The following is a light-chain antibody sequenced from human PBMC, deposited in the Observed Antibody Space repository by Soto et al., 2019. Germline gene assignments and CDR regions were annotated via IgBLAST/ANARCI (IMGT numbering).Light chain of an antibody. V-gene: IGKV1-39*01. CDR2: APS. CDR3: QQSYSSPVA. J-gene: IGKJ1*01. Sequence: DIQMTQYPSSLSASVADRVTITCRASQSISSYLNWYQQKPGRAPKLLIYAPSSLQSGVSSSFSGSRAGTDFSLTISSRQPEDFATYYWQQSYSSPVAFGQGTKVEIK. CDR1: QSISSY.